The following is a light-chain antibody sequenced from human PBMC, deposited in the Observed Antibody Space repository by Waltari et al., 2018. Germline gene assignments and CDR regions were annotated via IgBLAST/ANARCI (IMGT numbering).Light chain of an antibody. Sequence: QSALTQPASVSGSPGQSITISCTATSSDVGDYKYVSWYQQHPGKVPKLHIYDVTNRPSGLFVGSSGSNSGYTASLTISGRQAEDGADYYCSSYTTRSTRVFGTGTKVTVL. CDR2: DVT. V-gene: IGLV2-14*03. J-gene: IGLJ1*01. CDR1: SSDVGDYKY. CDR3: SSYTTRSTRV.